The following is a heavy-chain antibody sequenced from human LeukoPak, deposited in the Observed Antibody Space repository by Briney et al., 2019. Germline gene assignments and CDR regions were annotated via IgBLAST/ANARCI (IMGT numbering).Heavy chain of an antibody. V-gene: IGHV3-66*01. D-gene: IGHD6-6*01. CDR2: IYSGGST. CDR3: ARDKSIAAQDYYYYYGMDV. Sequence: PGGSLRLSCAASGFTVSSNYMSWVRQAPGKGLEWVSVIYSGGSTYYADSVKGRFTISRDNSKNTLYLQMNSLRAEDTAVYYCARDKSIAAQDYYYYYGMDVWGQGTTVTVSS. J-gene: IGHJ6*02. CDR1: GFTVSSNY.